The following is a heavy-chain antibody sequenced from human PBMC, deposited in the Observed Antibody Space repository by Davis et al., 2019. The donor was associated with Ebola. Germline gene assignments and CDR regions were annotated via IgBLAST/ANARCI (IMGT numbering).Heavy chain of an antibody. CDR1: GFTFSSYS. CDR2: IWYDGSNK. J-gene: IGHJ3*02. Sequence: GESLKISCAASGFTFSSYSMNWVRQAPGKGLEWVAVIWYDGSNKYYADSVKGRFTISRDNSKNTLYLQMNSLRAEDTAVYYCAKDRYYYDSSGSAAFDIWGQGTMVTVSS. V-gene: IGHV3-30*02. CDR3: AKDRYYYDSSGSAAFDI. D-gene: IGHD3-22*01.